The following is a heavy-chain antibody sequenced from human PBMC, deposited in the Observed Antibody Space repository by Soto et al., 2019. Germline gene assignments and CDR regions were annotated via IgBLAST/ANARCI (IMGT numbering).Heavy chain of an antibody. V-gene: IGHV3-23*01. CDR3: AKDRDTIFGVVINAVYNWFDP. J-gene: IGHJ5*02. CDR1: GFTFSSYA. CDR2: ISGSGGST. D-gene: IGHD3-3*01. Sequence: HPGGSLRLSCAASGFTFSSYAMSWVRQAPGKGLEWVSAISGSGGSTYYADSVKGRFTISRDNSKNTLYLQMNSLRAEDTAVYYCAKDRDTIFGVVINAVYNWFDPWGQGTLVTVSS.